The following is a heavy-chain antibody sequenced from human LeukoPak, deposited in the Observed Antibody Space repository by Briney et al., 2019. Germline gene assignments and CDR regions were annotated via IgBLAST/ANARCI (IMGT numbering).Heavy chain of an antibody. J-gene: IGHJ3*02. Sequence: SQTLSLTCAISGDSVSNTNAAWNWLRQSPSRGLEWLARTYYRSRWYHDYAESVKSRIIINPDTSRNQFSLELNSLTPEDTAVYYCARGSAFDIWGQGTMVTVSS. V-gene: IGHV6-1*01. CDR2: TYYRSRWYH. CDR1: GDSVSNTNAA. CDR3: ARGSAFDI.